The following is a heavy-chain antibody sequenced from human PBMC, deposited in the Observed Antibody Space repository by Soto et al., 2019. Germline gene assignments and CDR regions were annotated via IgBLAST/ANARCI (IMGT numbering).Heavy chain of an antibody. V-gene: IGHV1-46*01. CDR2: INPSSGST. CDR1: GYTFTNYY. CDR3: ATFPADAGDYYYGLDV. D-gene: IGHD6-13*01. Sequence: ASVKVSCKASGYTFTNYYIHWLRQAPGQGLEWMGLINPSSGSTTYAQKFRGRVTMTRDTSTSTVYMDLSGLRSEDTAMYYCATFPADAGDYYYGLDVWGQGTTVTVSS. J-gene: IGHJ6*02.